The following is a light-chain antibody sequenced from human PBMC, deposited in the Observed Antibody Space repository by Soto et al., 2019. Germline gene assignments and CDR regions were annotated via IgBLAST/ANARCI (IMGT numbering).Light chain of an antibody. CDR2: DAS. CDR3: QQYESYSPWT. CDR1: QSISSW. Sequence: DIQMTQSPSSLSASVGDRATITCRASQSISSWLAWYQQKPGKAPKLLIYDASTLQSGVPSRCSGSGSGTEFTLTISNLQPDDFATYYCQQYESYSPWTLGQGTKVDIK. V-gene: IGKV1-5*01. J-gene: IGKJ1*01.